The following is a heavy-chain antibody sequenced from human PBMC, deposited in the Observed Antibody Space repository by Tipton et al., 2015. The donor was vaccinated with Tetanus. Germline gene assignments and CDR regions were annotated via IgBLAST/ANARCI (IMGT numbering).Heavy chain of an antibody. CDR2: ISGSGATT. D-gene: IGHD6-13*01. Sequence: SLRLSCAASGFTFSNCAMRWVRQAPGKGLEWVSGISGSGATTYYEDSAKGRFTISRDNPKNMLYLQMNSLRAEDTAVYYCAKDRAAGGPGASWGQGTLVTVSS. CDR3: AKDRAAGGPGAS. V-gene: IGHV3-23*01. CDR1: GFTFSNCA. J-gene: IGHJ5*02.